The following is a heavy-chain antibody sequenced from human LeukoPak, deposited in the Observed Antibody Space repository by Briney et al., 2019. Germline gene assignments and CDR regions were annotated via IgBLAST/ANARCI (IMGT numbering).Heavy chain of an antibody. Sequence: AGGSLTLSCAASGFTFSNSAMSWVRQAPGKGLEWVSTLSGSGITTYYAASEKGRFTISIDNSKNTLYLQMNSLRAEDTAVYYCAKGIYSSGWSYFDYWGHGTLVTVSS. J-gene: IGHJ4*01. CDR1: GFTFSNSA. CDR2: LSGSGITT. V-gene: IGHV3-23*01. CDR3: AKGIYSSGWSYFDY. D-gene: IGHD6-19*01.